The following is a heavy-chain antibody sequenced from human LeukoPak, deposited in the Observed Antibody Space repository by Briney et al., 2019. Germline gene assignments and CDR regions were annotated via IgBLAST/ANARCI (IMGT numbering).Heavy chain of an antibody. Sequence: PSETLSLTCTVSGGSISSYYWSWIRQPPGKGLEWIGEINHSGSTNYNPSLKSRVTISVDTSKNQFSLKLSSVTAADTAVYYCARGTSGSDGNWFDPWGQGTLVTVSS. V-gene: IGHV4-34*01. D-gene: IGHD1-26*01. CDR1: GGSISSYY. CDR3: ARGTSGSDGNWFDP. CDR2: INHSGST. J-gene: IGHJ5*02.